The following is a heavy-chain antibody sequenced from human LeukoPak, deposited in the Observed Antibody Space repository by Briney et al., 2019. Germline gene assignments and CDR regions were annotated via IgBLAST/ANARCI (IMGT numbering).Heavy chain of an antibody. CDR1: GFAFSTYW. V-gene: IGHV3-74*01. CDR3: ARGTAITAGIDF. J-gene: IGHJ4*02. CDR2: INPEGAST. D-gene: IGHD6-19*01. Sequence: GGSLRLSCTASGFAFSTYWMFWVRQAPGKGLVWVSQINPEGASTTYGGPAKGRFTASRDNAKNALHLQMNSLRVDDTAVYYCARGTAITAGIDFWGQGTLVTVSS.